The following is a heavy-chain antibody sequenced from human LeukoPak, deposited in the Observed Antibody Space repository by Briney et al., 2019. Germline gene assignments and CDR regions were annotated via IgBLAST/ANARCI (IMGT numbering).Heavy chain of an antibody. D-gene: IGHD2-2*02. V-gene: IGHV3-73*01. CDR1: GFTFSGSA. CDR2: IRSRANSYAT. CDR3: TSLVVVVPAAIAQYYYGMDV. Sequence: GGSLKLSCAASGFTFSGSAMHWVRQASGKGLEWVGRIRSRANSYATAYAASVKGRFTISRDDSKNTAYLQMNSLKTEDTVVYYCTSLVVVVPAAIAQYYYGMDVWGQGTTVTVSS. J-gene: IGHJ6*02.